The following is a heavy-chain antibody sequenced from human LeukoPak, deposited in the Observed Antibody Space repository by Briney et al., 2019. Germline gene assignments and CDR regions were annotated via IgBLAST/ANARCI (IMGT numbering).Heavy chain of an antibody. V-gene: IGHV4-61*02. CDR1: GGSISSGSYY. CDR3: ARDLGVSSGYYSIYHYYYMDV. J-gene: IGHJ6*03. CDR2: IYTSGST. D-gene: IGHD3-22*01. Sequence: SQTLSLTCTVSGGSISSGSYYWSWIRQPAGKGLEWIGRIYTSGSTNYNPSLKSRVTISVDTSKNQFSLKLSSVTAADTAVYYCARDLGVSSGYYSIYHYYYMDVWAKGPRSPSP.